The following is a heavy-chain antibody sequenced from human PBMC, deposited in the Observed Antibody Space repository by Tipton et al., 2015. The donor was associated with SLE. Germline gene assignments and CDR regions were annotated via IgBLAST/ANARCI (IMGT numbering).Heavy chain of an antibody. D-gene: IGHD2-15*01. Sequence: SLRLSCAASGFTFSSYGMHWVRQAPGKGLEWVAVISYDGSNKYYADSVKGRFTISRDNSKNTLYLQMNSLRAEDTAVYYCARCSGGSCYIEYWGQGTLVTVSS. CDR2: ISYDGSNK. V-gene: IGHV3-30*03. CDR1: GFTFSSYG. CDR3: ARCSGGSCYIEY. J-gene: IGHJ4*02.